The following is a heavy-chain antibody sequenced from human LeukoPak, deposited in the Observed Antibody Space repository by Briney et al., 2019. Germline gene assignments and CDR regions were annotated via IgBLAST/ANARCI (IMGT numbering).Heavy chain of an antibody. CDR1: GYTFTYRY. D-gene: IGHD2/OR15-2a*01. Sequence: SVKVSCKASGYTFTYRYLHWVRQAPGQALEWMGWITPFNGNTNYAQKFQDRVTITRNTSISTAYMELSSLRSEDTAVYYCARRAGSSIGYYYYYMDVWGKGTTVTVSS. CDR3: ARRAGSSIGYYYYYMDV. J-gene: IGHJ6*03. CDR2: ITPFNGNT. V-gene: IGHV1-45*02.